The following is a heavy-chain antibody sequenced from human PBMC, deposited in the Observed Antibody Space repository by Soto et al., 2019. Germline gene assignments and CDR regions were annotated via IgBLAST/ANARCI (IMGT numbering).Heavy chain of an antibody. V-gene: IGHV4-30-2*01. Sequence: SETLSLTCAVSGGSISSGGYSWSWIRQPPGKGLEWIGYIYHSGSTYYNPSLKSRVTISVDRSKNQFSLKLSSVTAADTAVYYCARGVTGTTFFAWAFASHGWFDPWGQGTLVTVSS. D-gene: IGHD1-7*01. CDR2: IYHSGST. CDR1: GGSISSGGYS. CDR3: ARGVTGTTFFAWAFASHGWFDP. J-gene: IGHJ5*02.